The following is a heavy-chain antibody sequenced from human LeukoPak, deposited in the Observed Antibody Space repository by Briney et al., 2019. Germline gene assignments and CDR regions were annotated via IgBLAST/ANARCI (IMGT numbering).Heavy chain of an antibody. CDR2: INHTGST. CDR1: GGSISSYY. J-gene: IGHJ4*02. D-gene: IGHD2/OR15-2a*01. V-gene: IGHV4-34*01. Sequence: SGALSLTCTVSGGSISSYYRSWIRQPPGKGLEWIGEINHTGSTNYNPSLKSRVTMSVDTSKNQFSLKLSSVTAADTAVYYCARGSSDYYLSYFDYWGQGNLVTVSS. CDR3: ARGSSDYYLSYFDY.